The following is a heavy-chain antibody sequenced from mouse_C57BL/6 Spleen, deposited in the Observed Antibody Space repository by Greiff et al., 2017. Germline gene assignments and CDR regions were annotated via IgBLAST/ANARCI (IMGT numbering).Heavy chain of an antibody. CDR2: ISDGGSYT. D-gene: IGHD1-1*01. CDR3: AREGYGSSYGGFDY. V-gene: IGHV5-4*01. Sequence: EVKVVESGGGLVKPGGSLKLSCAASGFTFSSYAMSWVRQTPEKRLEWVATISDGGSYTYYPDNVKGRFTISRDNAKNNLYLQMSHLKSEDTAMYYWAREGYGSSYGGFDYWGQGTTLTVSS. J-gene: IGHJ2*01. CDR1: GFTFSSYA.